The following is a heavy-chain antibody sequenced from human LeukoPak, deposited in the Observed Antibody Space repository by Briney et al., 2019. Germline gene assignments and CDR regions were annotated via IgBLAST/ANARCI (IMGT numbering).Heavy chain of an antibody. CDR2: MYYSGST. CDR3: ARKQREVVSSWYRYYYYYMDV. D-gene: IGHD6-13*01. Sequence: SETLSPTCSVSGGSMSSSSYYWGWIRQPPGKGLEWIGSMYYSGSTYYNPSLKSRVTISVDTSKNQFSLKLSSVTAADTAVYYCARKQREVVSSWYRYYYYYMDVWGKGTTVTVSS. CDR1: GGSMSSSSYY. V-gene: IGHV4-39*01. J-gene: IGHJ6*03.